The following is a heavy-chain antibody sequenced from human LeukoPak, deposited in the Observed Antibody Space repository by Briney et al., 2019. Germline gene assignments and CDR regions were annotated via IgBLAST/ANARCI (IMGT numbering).Heavy chain of an antibody. D-gene: IGHD6-19*01. CDR1: GFTFSSYW. Sequence: PSGVSLSLSCAASGFTFSSYWMSWVRQAPGKGLEWLANIKQDGSEKYYVDSVKGRFTISRDNAKNSLYLQMNSLRAEDTAVYYCARRSSGWYEWCFQYWGQGTLVTVSS. V-gene: IGHV3-7*01. CDR2: IKQDGSEK. CDR3: ARRSSGWYEWCFQY. J-gene: IGHJ4*02.